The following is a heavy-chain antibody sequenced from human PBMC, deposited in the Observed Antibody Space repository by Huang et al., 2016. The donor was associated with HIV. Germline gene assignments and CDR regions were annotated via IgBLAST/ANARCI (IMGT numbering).Heavy chain of an antibody. CDR3: ASSPREVFGVFDY. V-gene: IGHV7-4-1*02. J-gene: IGHJ4*02. CDR1: GYTFTSYA. Sequence: QVQLVQSGSELTKPGASVKVSCKASGYTFTSYAMNWVRQAPGQGLEWMGWVNTNTGNPTYAQGFTGRFVFALDASVSTAYLQSSSLKAEDTAVYYCASSPREVFGVFDYWGQGTLVTVSS. CDR2: VNTNTGNP. D-gene: IGHD3-3*01.